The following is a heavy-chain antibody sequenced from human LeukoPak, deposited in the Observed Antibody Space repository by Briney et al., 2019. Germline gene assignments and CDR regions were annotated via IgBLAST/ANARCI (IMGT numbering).Heavy chain of an antibody. CDR3: ARRRTYYYGSGSPEYFDY. V-gene: IGHV4-39*01. D-gene: IGHD3-10*01. J-gene: IGHJ4*02. CDR2: IYYSGST. Sequence: SETLSLTCTVSGGSISSSSYYWGWIRQPPGKGLEWIGSIYYSGSTYYNPSLKSRVTISVDTSKNQSSLKLSSVTAADTAVYYCARRRTYYYGSGSPEYFDYWGQGTLVTVSS. CDR1: GGSISSSSYY.